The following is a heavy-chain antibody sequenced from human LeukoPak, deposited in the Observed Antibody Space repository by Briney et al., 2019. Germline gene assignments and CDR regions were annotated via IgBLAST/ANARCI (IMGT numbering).Heavy chain of an antibody. Sequence: GASVKVSCKASGYTFTSYAMNWVRQAPGQRFEWMGWIDAGNGDTRYSQKFQGRVTITRDTSASTAYIELRSLRSEDTAMYCCARGSTSDWPLDHWGQETLVTISS. V-gene: IGHV1-3*01. CDR1: GYTFTSYA. CDR2: IDAGNGDT. J-gene: IGHJ4*02. D-gene: IGHD2-2*01. CDR3: ARGSTSDWPLDH.